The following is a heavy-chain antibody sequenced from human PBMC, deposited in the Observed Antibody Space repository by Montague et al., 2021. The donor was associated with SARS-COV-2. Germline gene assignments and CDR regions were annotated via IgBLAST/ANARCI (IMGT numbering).Heavy chain of an antibody. D-gene: IGHD3-22*01. CDR2: IYPGDSDT. CDR3: ARVTDYYYDTSGYWDAFDI. CDR1: GYSFTSYW. J-gene: IGHJ3*02. Sequence: QSGAEVKEPGESLKISCKGSGYSFTSYWIGWVHQMPGKGLEWMGIIYPGDSDTRYSPSFQGQVTISADKSISTAYLQWSSLKASDTAIYYCARVTDYYYDTSGYWDAFDIWGRRTMVTVSS. V-gene: IGHV5-51*07.